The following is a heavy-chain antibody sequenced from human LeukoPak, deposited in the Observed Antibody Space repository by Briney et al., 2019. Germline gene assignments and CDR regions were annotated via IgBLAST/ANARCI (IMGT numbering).Heavy chain of an antibody. D-gene: IGHD1-14*01. Sequence: PGGSLRLSCAASGFTFSDYYMSWIRQAPGRGLEWVSYISSSGSTIYYADSVKGRSTISRDNAKNSLYLQMNSLRAEDTAVYYCARGGFSTEYYFDYWGQGTLVTVSS. CDR2: ISSSGSTI. CDR1: GFTFSDYY. J-gene: IGHJ4*02. CDR3: ARGGFSTEYYFDY. V-gene: IGHV3-11*04.